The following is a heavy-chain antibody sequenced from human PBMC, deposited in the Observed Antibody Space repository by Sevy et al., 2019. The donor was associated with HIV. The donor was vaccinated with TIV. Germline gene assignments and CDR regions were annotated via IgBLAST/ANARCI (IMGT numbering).Heavy chain of an antibody. V-gene: IGHV3-7*01. CDR3: AHETFGRFES. CDR1: GFTFSANW. D-gene: IGHD3-16*01. Sequence: GGSLRLSCAASGFTFSANWMNWVRQAPGKGLEWVANIKADGSDKHYVDSVEGRFTISTDNAKNFLFLKMNSLRVEDTAVYYCAHETFGRFESWGQGTLVTVSS. J-gene: IGHJ4*02. CDR2: IKADGSDK.